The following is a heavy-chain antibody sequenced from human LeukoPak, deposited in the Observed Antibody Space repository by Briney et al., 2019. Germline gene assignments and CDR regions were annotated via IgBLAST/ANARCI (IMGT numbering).Heavy chain of an antibody. J-gene: IGHJ4*02. D-gene: IGHD3-22*01. V-gene: IGHV4-59*01. CDR1: GGSISSYY. CDR2: IYYSGST. Sequence: SETLSLTCTASGGSISSYYWSWIRQPPGKGLEWIGYIYYSGSTNYNPSLKSRVTISVDTSKNQFSLKLSSVTAADTAVYYCARGNYDIDYWGQGTLVTVSS. CDR3: ARGNYDIDY.